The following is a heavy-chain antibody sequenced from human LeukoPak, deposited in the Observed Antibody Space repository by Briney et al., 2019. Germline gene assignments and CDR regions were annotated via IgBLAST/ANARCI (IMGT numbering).Heavy chain of an antibody. V-gene: IGHV3-66*01. Sequence: GGSLRLSCAASGFTVSSNYMSWVRQAPGKGLEWVSVIYSGGSTYYADSVKGRFTISRDNSKNTLYLQMNSLRAEDTAAYYCARETVGIAAAGHEYNWFDPWGQGTLVTVSS. J-gene: IGHJ5*02. CDR3: ARETVGIAAAGHEYNWFDP. CDR2: IYSGGST. CDR1: GFTVSSNY. D-gene: IGHD6-13*01.